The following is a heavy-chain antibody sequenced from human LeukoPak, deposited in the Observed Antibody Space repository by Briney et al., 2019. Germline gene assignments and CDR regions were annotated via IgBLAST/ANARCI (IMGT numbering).Heavy chain of an antibody. CDR3: ARDQILYGSGSYYKGGYFDY. CDR1: GGSISSGGYY. Sequence: PSETLSLTCTVSGGSISSGGYYWSWIRQHPGKGLEWIGYIYYSGSTYYNPSLKSRVTISVDTSKNQFSLELSSVTAADTAVYYCARDQILYGSGSYYKGGYFDYWGQGTLVTVSS. D-gene: IGHD3-10*01. V-gene: IGHV4-31*03. J-gene: IGHJ4*02. CDR2: IYYSGST.